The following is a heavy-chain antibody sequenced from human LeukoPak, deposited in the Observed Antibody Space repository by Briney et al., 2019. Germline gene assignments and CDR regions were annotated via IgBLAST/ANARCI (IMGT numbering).Heavy chain of an antibody. CDR2: ISTGSSTT. Sequence: GGSLRLSCAASEFAFSTYNMNWVRQAPGKGLEWVSYISTGSSTTYYADSVKGRFTISRDNVENSLYLQMNSLRDEDTAVYYCASVSIAVAGTEYWGQGTLVTVSS. V-gene: IGHV3-48*02. CDR3: ASVSIAVAGTEY. CDR1: EFAFSTYN. D-gene: IGHD6-19*01. J-gene: IGHJ4*02.